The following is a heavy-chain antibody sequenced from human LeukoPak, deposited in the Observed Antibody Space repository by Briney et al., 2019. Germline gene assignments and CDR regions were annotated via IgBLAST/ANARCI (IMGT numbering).Heavy chain of an antibody. CDR1: GFTFSSYG. V-gene: IGHV3-48*01. CDR3: VVYSSSWHNY. CDR2: MNSDSSTM. D-gene: IGHD6-13*01. Sequence: PGGSLRLSCAASGFTFSSYGMNWVRRAPGKGLEWVSYMNSDSSTMYYADSVKGRFTISRDNSKNTLYLQMNILRAEDTAVYYCVVYSSSWHNYWGQGTLVTVSS. J-gene: IGHJ4*02.